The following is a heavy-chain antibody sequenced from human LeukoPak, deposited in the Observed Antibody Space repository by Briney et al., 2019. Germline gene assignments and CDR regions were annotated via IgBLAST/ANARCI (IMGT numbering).Heavy chain of an antibody. D-gene: IGHD6-25*01. J-gene: IGHJ3*02. CDR3: ARYGFSSVWQGGWHAFDI. Sequence: PGASVKVSCKASGYTFTSYYVHWVRQAPGQGLEWMGIINPTSGDTNYAQNFQGRVTMTRDMSTSTVYMELSGLRSEDTAVYYCARYGFSSVWQGGWHAFDIWGLGTMVTVSS. CDR2: INPTSGDT. CDR1: GYTFTSYY. V-gene: IGHV1-46*01.